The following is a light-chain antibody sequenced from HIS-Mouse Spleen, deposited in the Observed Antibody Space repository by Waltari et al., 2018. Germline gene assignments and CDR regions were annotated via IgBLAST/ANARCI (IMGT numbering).Light chain of an antibody. V-gene: IGLV3-10*01. CDR2: EDR. J-gene: IGLJ2*01. Sequence: SYELTQPPSVSVSPGQTARITCSGDALPKKYAYWYQQKSGQAPAMVIYEDRKRPSGIPERFSGSSSGTMATLTISGAQVEDEADYYCYSTDSSGNHRVFGGGTKLTVL. CDR3: YSTDSSGNHRV. CDR1: ALPKKY.